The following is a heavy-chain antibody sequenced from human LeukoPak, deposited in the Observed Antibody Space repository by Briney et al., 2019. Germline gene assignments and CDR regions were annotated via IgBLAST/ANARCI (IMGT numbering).Heavy chain of an antibody. V-gene: IGHV3-48*03. CDR1: GFTFSNYA. J-gene: IGHJ6*02. Sequence: GGSLRLSCAASGFTFSNYAMNWVRQAPGKGLEWVSYISSSGSTIYYADSVKGRFTISRDNAKNSLYLQMNSLRAEDTAVYYCARGAGSSYYYGMDVWGQGTTVTVSS. CDR3: ARGAGSSYYYGMDV. CDR2: ISSSGSTI. D-gene: IGHD6-13*01.